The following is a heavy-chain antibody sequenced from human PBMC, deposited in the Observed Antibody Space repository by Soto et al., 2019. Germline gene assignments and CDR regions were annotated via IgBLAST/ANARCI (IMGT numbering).Heavy chain of an antibody. Sequence: SETLSLTCTVSGGSVSSGSYYWSWIRQPPGKGLEWIGYIYYSGSTNYNPSLKSRVTISVDTSKNQFSLKLSSVTAADKAVYYCARGSSRYDGEYYYYYYGMDVWGQGTTVTVSS. D-gene: IGHD3-16*02. CDR2: IYYSGST. CDR1: GGSVSSGSYY. CDR3: ARGSSRYDGEYYYYYYGMDV. V-gene: IGHV4-61*01. J-gene: IGHJ6*02.